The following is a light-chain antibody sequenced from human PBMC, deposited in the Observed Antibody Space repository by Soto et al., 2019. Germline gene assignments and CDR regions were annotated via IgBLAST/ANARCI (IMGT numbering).Light chain of an antibody. Sequence: ALTQPASVSGSPGQSITISCTGTSSDVGGYNYVSWYQQHPGKAPKLMIYEVSNRPSGVSNRFSGSKSGNTASLTISGLQAEDEADYYCSSYTSSSTPYVFGTGTKVNVL. CDR1: SSDVGGYNY. J-gene: IGLJ1*01. V-gene: IGLV2-14*01. CDR3: SSYTSSSTPYV. CDR2: EVS.